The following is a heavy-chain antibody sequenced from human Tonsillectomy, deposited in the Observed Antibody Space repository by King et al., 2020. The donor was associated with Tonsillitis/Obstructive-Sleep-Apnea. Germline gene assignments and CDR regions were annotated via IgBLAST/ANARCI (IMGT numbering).Heavy chain of an antibody. CDR2: IKSKTDGGTT. CDR1: GFTFSNAW. D-gene: IGHD4-23*01. J-gene: IGHJ6*03. Sequence: VQLVESGGGLVKPGGSLRLSCAASGFTFSNAWMSWVRQAPGKGLEWVGRIKSKTDGGTTDYAAPVKGRFTIPRDDSKNTLYLQMNSLQTEDTAVYYCTTHEHDYGGPYYYYYMDVWGKGTTVTVSS. CDR3: TTHEHDYGGPYYYYYMDV. V-gene: IGHV3-15*01.